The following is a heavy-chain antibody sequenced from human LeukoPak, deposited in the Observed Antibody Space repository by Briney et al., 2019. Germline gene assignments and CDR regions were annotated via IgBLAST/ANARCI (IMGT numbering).Heavy chain of an antibody. J-gene: IGHJ6*02. CDR2: IYDSGST. CDR3: ARGDASMWIQLWFHPSYYYYGMDV. V-gene: IGHV4-39*01. CDR1: GGSIRSSYYY. D-gene: IGHD5-18*01. Sequence: SETLSLTCTVSGGSIRSSYYYWGWIRQPPGKGLEWIGSIYDSGSTYYNPSLKSRVTISVDTSKNQFSLKLNSVTAADTAVYYCARGDASMWIQLWFHPSYYYYGMDVWGQGTTVTVS.